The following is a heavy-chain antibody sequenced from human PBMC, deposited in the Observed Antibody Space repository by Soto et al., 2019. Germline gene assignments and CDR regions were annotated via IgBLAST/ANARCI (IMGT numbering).Heavy chain of an antibody. J-gene: IGHJ3*02. CDR3: ARDWADYGDLSDAFDI. CDR2: ISAYNGNT. D-gene: IGHD4-17*01. CDR1: GYTFTSYG. V-gene: IGHV1-18*01. Sequence: ASVKVSCKASGYTFTSYGISWVRQAPGQGLEWMGWISAYNGNTNYAQKLQGRVTMTTDTSTSTAYMELRSLRSDDTAVYYCARDWADYGDLSDAFDIWGQGTMVTVSS.